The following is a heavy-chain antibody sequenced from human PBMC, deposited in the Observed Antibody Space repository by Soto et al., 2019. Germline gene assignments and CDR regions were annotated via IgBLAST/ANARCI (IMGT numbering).Heavy chain of an antibody. CDR1: GYTSTGYY. V-gene: IGHV1-2*02. CDR2: INPNSGVT. J-gene: IGHJ4*02. D-gene: IGHD6-19*01. Sequence: ASVKVSCKPSGYTSTGYYMHWVRQAPGQGLEWMGWINPNSGVTNYAQKFQGRVTMTRDTSISTAQMELSRLRYDDTAVYYCARGHNSSWSADYWGQGTLVTVSS. CDR3: ARGHNSSWSADY.